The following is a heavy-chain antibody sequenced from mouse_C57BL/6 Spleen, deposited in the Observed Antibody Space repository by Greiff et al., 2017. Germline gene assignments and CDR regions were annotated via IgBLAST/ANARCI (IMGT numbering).Heavy chain of an antibody. V-gene: IGHV5-4*03. CDR2: ISDGGSYT. Sequence: DVMLVESGGGLVKPGGSLKLSCAASGFTFSSYAMSWVRQTPEKRLEWVATISDGGSYTYYPDNVKGRFTISRDNAKNNLYLQMSHLKSEDTAMYYCASLYDGSYGDYFDYWGQGTTLTVSS. J-gene: IGHJ2*01. CDR1: GFTFSSYA. CDR3: ASLYDGSYGDYFDY. D-gene: IGHD2-3*01.